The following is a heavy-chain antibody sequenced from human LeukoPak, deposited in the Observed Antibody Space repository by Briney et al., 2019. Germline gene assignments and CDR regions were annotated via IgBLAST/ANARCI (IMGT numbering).Heavy chain of an antibody. D-gene: IGHD1-26*01. CDR2: ISYDGSNK. CDR3: ARLLRSDNSGP. V-gene: IGHV3-30*03. Sequence: SGGSLRLSCAASGFTFCSYGMHWVRQAPGKGLEWVAVISYDGSNKYYADSVKGRFTISRDNAKNSLFLQMNSLRVEDSAVYYCARLLRSDNSGPWGQGTMVTVSS. CDR1: GFTFCSYG. J-gene: IGHJ3*01.